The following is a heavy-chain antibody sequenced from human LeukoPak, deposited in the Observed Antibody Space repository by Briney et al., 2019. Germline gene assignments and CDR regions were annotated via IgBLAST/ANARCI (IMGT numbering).Heavy chain of an antibody. CDR3: ARDHMNYDFWSGYSSWFDP. V-gene: IGHV1-18*01. Sequence: VASVKVSCKASGYTFTTYGITWVRQVPGQGLEWMGWISAYNGNTNYAQKFQGRVTMTTDTSTSTAYMELKSLRSDDTAVYYCARDHMNYDFWSGYSSWFDPWGQGTLVTVSS. J-gene: IGHJ5*02. CDR1: GYTFTTYG. CDR2: ISAYNGNT. D-gene: IGHD3-3*01.